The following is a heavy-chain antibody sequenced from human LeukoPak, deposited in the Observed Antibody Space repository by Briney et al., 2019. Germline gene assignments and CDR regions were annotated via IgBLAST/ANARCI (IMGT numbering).Heavy chain of an antibody. J-gene: IGHJ5*02. V-gene: IGHV1-2*02. D-gene: IGHD6-19*01. CDR3: ARETGVVAVAGTILNWFDP. CDR1: GYTFTSYG. CDR2: INPNSGGT. Sequence: ASVKVSCKASGYTFTSYGISWVRQAPGQGLEWMGWINPNSGGTNYAQKFQDRVTMTRDTSISTAYMELSRLRSDDTAVYYCARETGVVAVAGTILNWFDPWGQGTLVTVSS.